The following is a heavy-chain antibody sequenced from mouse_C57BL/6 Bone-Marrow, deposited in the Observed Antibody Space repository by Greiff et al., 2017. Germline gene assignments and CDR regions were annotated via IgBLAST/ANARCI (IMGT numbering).Heavy chain of an antibody. D-gene: IGHD1-1*01. CDR2: FYPGSGSI. Sequence: QVQLKESGAELVKPGASVKLSCKASGYTFTEYTIHWVKQRSGQGLEWIGWFYPGSGSIKYNEKFKDKATLTADKSSSKVYMELSRLTSEDSAVYFCARHERDYYGSSHYFDYWGQGTTLTVSS. J-gene: IGHJ2*01. V-gene: IGHV1-62-2*01. CDR3: ARHERDYYGSSHYFDY. CDR1: GYTFTEYT.